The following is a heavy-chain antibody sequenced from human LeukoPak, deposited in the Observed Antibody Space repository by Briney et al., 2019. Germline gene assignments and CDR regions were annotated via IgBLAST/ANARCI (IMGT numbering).Heavy chain of an antibody. Sequence: ASVKVSCKASGYTFTNYGISWVRQAPGQGLEWMGWISGYSGNTQYAQKLQGRVTMTTDTSTTTAYMELRSLRSDDTAVYYCARPVVSGNFDFWGQGTLVTLSS. V-gene: IGHV1-18*01. D-gene: IGHD5/OR15-5a*01. CDR1: GYTFTNYG. CDR3: ARPVVSGNFDF. CDR2: ISGYSGNT. J-gene: IGHJ4*02.